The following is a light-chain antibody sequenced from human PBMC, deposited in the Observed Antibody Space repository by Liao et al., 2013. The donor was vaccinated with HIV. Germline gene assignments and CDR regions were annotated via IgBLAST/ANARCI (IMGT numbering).Light chain of an antibody. J-gene: IGLJ3*02. Sequence: SYELTQAPSVSVPPGQTASITCSGDKLDNKYTCWYQQKPGQAPILVMHYDSDRPSGIPERFSGSNSGNTATLTVSRVEAGDEADYYCHVWESSPDFGVFGGGTKLTVL. CDR3: HVWESSPDFGV. CDR1: KLDNKY. V-gene: IGLV3-1*01. CDR2: YDS.